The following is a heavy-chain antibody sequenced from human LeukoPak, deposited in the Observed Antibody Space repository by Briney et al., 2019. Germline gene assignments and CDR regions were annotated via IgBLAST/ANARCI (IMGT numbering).Heavy chain of an antibody. CDR3: ASHHDYGDYVDY. Sequence: GGSLRLSCAASEFSTSTYWMSWVRQAPGKGLEWVSSISSSSSYIYYADSVKGRFTISRDNAKNSLYLQMNSLRAEDTAVYYCASHHDYGDYVDYWGQGTLVTVSS. V-gene: IGHV3-21*01. CDR1: EFSTSTYW. CDR2: ISSSSSYI. D-gene: IGHD4-17*01. J-gene: IGHJ4*02.